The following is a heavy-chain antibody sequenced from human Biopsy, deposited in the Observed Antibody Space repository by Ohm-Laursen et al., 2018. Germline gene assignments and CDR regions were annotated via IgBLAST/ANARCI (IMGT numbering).Heavy chain of an antibody. CDR2: IIPMFGTA. D-gene: IGHD1-26*01. Sequence: GSSVKVSCKASGYSFTSYYMHWVRQAPGQGLEWMGGIIPMFGTANYAQMFQGRVTISADESTSTSYMELSSPTTEDTAIYYCARGPHSGSHSCFDYWGRGTLVTVSS. CDR1: GYSFTSYY. V-gene: IGHV1-69*01. J-gene: IGHJ4*02. CDR3: ARGPHSGSHSCFDY.